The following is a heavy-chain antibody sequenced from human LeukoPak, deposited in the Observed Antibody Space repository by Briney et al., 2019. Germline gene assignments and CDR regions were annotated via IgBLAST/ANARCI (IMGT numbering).Heavy chain of an antibody. D-gene: IGHD2-2*02. CDR1: GFTFSSYA. CDR2: ISGSGGST. V-gene: IGHV3-23*01. J-gene: IGHJ5*02. CDR3: AKGYCSSTSCYSRFDP. Sequence: GESLRLSCAASGFTFSSYAMSWVRQAPGKGLEWVSAISGSGGSTYYADSVKGRFTISRDNSKNTLYLQMNSLRAEDTAVYYCAKGYCSSTSCYSRFDPWGQGTLVTVSS.